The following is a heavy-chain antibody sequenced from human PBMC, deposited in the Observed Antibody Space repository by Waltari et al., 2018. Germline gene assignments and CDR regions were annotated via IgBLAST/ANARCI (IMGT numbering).Heavy chain of an antibody. V-gene: IGHV3-30*18. CDR1: GFTFSSYG. Sequence: QVQLVESGGGVVQPGRSLRLSCAASGFTFSSYGMHWVRQAPGKGLEWVAVISYEGSNKYLAESVKGRFTISRDNSKNTLYLQMNSLGAEDTAVYYWAKDGYDSSGYYYGGGYYFDYWGQGTLVTVSS. J-gene: IGHJ4*02. CDR3: AKDGYDSSGYYYGGGYYFDY. D-gene: IGHD3-22*01. CDR2: ISYEGSNK.